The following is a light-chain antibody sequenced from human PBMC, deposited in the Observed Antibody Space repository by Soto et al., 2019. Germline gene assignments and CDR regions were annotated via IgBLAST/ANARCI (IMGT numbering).Light chain of an antibody. CDR2: INN. J-gene: IGLJ2*01. V-gene: IGLV1-44*01. Sequence: QSVLTQPPSASGTPGQRVTISCSGGSSNIESNTVNWYQQLPGTAPKLLIYINNQRPSGVPDRFSGSKSGTSASLAISGLQSEDEADYYCAAWDDSLNGVVFGGGTKLTVL. CDR3: AAWDDSLNGVV. CDR1: SSNIESNT.